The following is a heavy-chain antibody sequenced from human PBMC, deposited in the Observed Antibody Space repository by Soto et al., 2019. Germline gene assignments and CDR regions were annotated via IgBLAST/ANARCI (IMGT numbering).Heavy chain of an antibody. V-gene: IGHV3-53*01. CDR2: IYTGGYT. D-gene: IGHD6-19*01. J-gene: IGHJ4*02. CDR1: VFTGSNTF. CDR3: ARYPSYTSGFDR. Sequence: PWWSLRLSCSASVFTGSNTFMSWFRQAPGKGLEWVSVIYTGGYTNYAVSVKGRFTISRDNSKNTLYLQMNNLRAGDTAMYFCARYPSYTSGFDRWGQGTLVTVSS.